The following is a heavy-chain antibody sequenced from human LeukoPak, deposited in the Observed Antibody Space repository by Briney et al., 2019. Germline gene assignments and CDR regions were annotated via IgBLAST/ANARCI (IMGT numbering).Heavy chain of an antibody. D-gene: IGHD4-17*01. CDR2: ISYDGSNK. CDR1: GFTFSSYA. CDR3: ARDSSYGAYDY. Sequence: GGSLRLSCAASGFTFSSYAMHWVRQAPGKGLEWVAVISYDGSNKYYADSVEGRFTISRDNSKNTLYLQMNSLRAEDTAVYYCARDSSYGAYDYWGQGTLVTVSS. V-gene: IGHV3-30*04. J-gene: IGHJ4*02.